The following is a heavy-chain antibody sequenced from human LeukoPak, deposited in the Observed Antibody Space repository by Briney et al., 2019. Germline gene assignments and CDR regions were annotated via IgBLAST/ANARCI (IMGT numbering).Heavy chain of an antibody. D-gene: IGHD6-19*01. CDR1: GFTFSSYA. CDR3: AKPIGGGLAVTADWFHP. J-gene: IGHJ5*01. CDR2: ISGSGGST. V-gene: IGHV3-23*01. Sequence: GSLRLSCAASGFTFSSYAMSWVRQAPGKGLEWVSAISGSGGSTYYADSVKGRFTISRDNSKNTLYLQLNTLRADDTATYYCAKPIGGGLAVTADWFHPWGQGTLVVVSS.